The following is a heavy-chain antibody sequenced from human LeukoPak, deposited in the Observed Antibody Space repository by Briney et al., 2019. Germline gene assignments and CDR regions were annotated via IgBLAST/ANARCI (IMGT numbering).Heavy chain of an antibody. D-gene: IGHD3-22*01. CDR2: INPNSGGT. CDR3: AREGSSGYYYENWFDP. J-gene: IGHJ5*02. V-gene: IGHV1-2*02. CDR1: GYTFTSYG. Sequence: ASVKVSCKASGYTFTSYGISWVRQAPGQGLEWMGWINPNSGGTNYAQKFQGRVTMTRDTSISTAYMELSRLRSDDTAVYYCAREGSSGYYYENWFDPWGQGTLVTVSS.